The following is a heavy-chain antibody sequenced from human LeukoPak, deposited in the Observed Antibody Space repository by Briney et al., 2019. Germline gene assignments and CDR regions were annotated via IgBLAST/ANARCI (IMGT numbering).Heavy chain of an antibody. D-gene: IGHD3-22*01. J-gene: IGHJ6*03. Sequence: SETLSLTCTVSYGSISSYYWSWIRQSPGKGLEWIGRIYTSGSTNYNPSLKSRVTMSVDTSKNQFSLKLSSVTAADTAVYYCAREPLSNYDRRNYYYMDVWGKGTTVTVSS. V-gene: IGHV4-4*07. CDR3: AREPLSNYDRRNYYYMDV. CDR2: IYTSGST. CDR1: YGSISSYY.